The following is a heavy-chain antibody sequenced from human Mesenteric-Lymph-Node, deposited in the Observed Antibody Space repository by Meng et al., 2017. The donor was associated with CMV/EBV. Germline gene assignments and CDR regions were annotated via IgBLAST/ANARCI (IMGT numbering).Heavy chain of an antibody. J-gene: IGHJ6*02. V-gene: IGHV4-39*07. CDR2: VYYSGST. CDR3: ARISTVATNYYGMDV. Sequence: SETLSLTCTVSGGSISSSSYYWGWIRQPPGKGLEWIGGVYYSGSTYYNPSLKSRVALSVDTSKNQFSLKVKSVTAADTAAYYCARISTVATNYYGMDVWGQGTAVTVSS. D-gene: IGHD4-11*01. CDR1: GGSISSSSYY.